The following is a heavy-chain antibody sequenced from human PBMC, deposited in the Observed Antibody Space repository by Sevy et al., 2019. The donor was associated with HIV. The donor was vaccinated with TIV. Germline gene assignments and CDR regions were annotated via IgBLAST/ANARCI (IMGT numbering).Heavy chain of an antibody. CDR1: GFTFSSYA. D-gene: IGHD2-15*01. CDR2: ISGSGGST. CDR3: AKEVVVVAAREYYFDY. J-gene: IGHJ4*02. Sequence: GGSLRLSCAASGFTFSSYAMSWVRQAPGKGLEWVSAISGSGGSTYYADSVKARFTISRDNSKNTLYLQMNSLRAEDTAVYYCAKEVVVVAAREYYFDYWGQGTLVTVSS. V-gene: IGHV3-23*01.